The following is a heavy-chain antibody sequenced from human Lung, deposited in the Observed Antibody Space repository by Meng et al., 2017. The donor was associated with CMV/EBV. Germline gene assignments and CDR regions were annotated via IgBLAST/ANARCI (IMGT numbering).Heavy chain of an antibody. D-gene: IGHD6-19*01. CDR1: GGSISSSNW. J-gene: IGHJ4*02. V-gene: IGHV4-4*03. CDR2: IYHSGST. CDR3: ASFPPPGKQWLVTDY. Sequence: GPALVNPPGTLSLTGAVSGGSISSSNWWSWVRQPPGKGLEWIGEIYHSGSTNYNPSLKSRVTISVDKSKNQFSLKLSSVTAADTAVYYCASFPPPGKQWLVTDYWGQGTLVTVSS.